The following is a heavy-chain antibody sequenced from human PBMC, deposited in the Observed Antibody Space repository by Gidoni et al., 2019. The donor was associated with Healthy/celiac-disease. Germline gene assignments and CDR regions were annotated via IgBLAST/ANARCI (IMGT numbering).Heavy chain of an antibody. J-gene: IGHJ3*02. Sequence: EVQLVESGGGLVQPGRSLRLSCAASGFTFDDYAMHWVRQAPGKGLEWVSGISWHSGSIGYADSVKGRFTISRDNAKNSLYLQMNSLRAEDTALYYCAKDTGYGSGENDAFDIWGQGTMVTVSS. CDR3: AKDTGYGSGENDAFDI. CDR1: GFTFDDYA. CDR2: ISWHSGSI. D-gene: IGHD3-10*01. V-gene: IGHV3-9*01.